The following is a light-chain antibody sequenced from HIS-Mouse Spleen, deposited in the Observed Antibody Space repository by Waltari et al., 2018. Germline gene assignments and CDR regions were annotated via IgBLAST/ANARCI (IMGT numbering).Light chain of an antibody. CDR3: AAWDDSLNGPV. J-gene: IGLJ3*02. CDR2: SNN. Sequence: QSVLTQPPSASGTPGQRVTISCSGSSSNIGSNTVNWYQQLPGTAPKLLIYSNNQRPSWVPDRFSGSKSGTSASLAISWLQSEDEADYYCAAWDDSLNGPVFGGGTKLTVL. V-gene: IGLV1-44*01. CDR1: SSNIGSNT.